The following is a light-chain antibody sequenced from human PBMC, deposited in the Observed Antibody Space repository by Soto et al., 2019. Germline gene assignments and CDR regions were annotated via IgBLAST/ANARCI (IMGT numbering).Light chain of an antibody. CDR3: CTFAGRYSYV. CDR1: SXDVGSYNF. CDR2: DVA. Sequence: QSVLTQPRSVSGSPGQSVTISCTGTSXDVGSYNFVSWHQQHPGKAPKLMIYDVAKRPSGVPDRFSGSKSGNTASLTISGLQAEDEADYYCCTFAGRYSYVFGSGTKVTVL. V-gene: IGLV2-11*01. J-gene: IGLJ1*01.